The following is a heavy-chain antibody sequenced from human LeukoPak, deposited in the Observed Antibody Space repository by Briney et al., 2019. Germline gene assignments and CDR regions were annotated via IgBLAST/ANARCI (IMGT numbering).Heavy chain of an antibody. CDR1: GGSISSGGYY. CDR2: IYYSGST. V-gene: IGHV4-31*03. CDR3: ARGSTTPYYFDY. D-gene: IGHD2-2*01. Sequence: PSETLSLTCTVSGGSISSGGYYWSWIRQHPGKGLEWIGNIYYSGSTYYNPSLKSRVTISVDTSKNQFSLKLSSVTAADTAVYYCARGSTTPYYFDYWGQGTLVTVSS. J-gene: IGHJ4*02.